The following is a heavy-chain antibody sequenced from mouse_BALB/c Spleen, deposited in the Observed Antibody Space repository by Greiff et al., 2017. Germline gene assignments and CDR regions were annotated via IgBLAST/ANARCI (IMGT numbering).Heavy chain of an antibody. D-gene: IGHD2-1*01. CDR3: ARAYGNYVGYFDY. CDR1: GFAFSSYD. J-gene: IGHJ2*01. Sequence: EVQVVESGGGLVKPGGSLKLSCAASGFAFSSYDMSWVRQTPEKRLEWVAYISSGGGSTYYPDTVKGRFTISRDNAKNTLYLQRSSLKSEDTAMYYCARAYGNYVGYFDYWGQGTTLTVSS. V-gene: IGHV5-12-1*01. CDR2: ISSGGGST.